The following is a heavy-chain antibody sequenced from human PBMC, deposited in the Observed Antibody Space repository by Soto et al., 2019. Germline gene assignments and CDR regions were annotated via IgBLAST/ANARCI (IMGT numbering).Heavy chain of an antibody. Sequence: QVQLVESGGGVVEPVRSLRLSCAASGFIFSNYIMHWVRQAPGKGLEWVAIILHDGNNKYYADSVKGRFTISRDNSKNTLYLQMNSLRTEDTAIYYCARDDEGGSYCDLGYWGQGTLVTVSS. D-gene: IGHD3-10*01. J-gene: IGHJ4*02. V-gene: IGHV3-30-3*01. CDR3: ARDDEGGSYCDLGY. CDR2: ILHDGNNK. CDR1: GFIFSNYI.